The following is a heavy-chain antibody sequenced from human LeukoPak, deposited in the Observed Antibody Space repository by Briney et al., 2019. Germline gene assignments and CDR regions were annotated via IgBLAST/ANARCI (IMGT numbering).Heavy chain of an antibody. J-gene: IGHJ5*02. CDR2: ISSNGGST. V-gene: IGHV3-64*01. Sequence: TGGSLRLSCAASGFTFSSYAMHWVRQAPGKGLEYVSAISSNGGSTYYANSVKGRFTISRDNSRNTLYLQLNSLRAEDTAVYYCAKEHDLWHEEGNWFDPWGQGALVTVSS. CDR3: AKEHDLWHEEGNWFDP. D-gene: IGHD3-3*01. CDR1: GFTFSSYA.